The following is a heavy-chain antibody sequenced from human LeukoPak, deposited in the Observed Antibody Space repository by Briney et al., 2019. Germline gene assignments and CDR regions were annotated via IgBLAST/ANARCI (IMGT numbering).Heavy chain of an antibody. Sequence: GESLKISCKGSGYRFPSYWIGWVRQKPGNGPEWMGIIYRGDSNTRYSPSLEGQVTITADKSISTAYLQWSSLKASDTATYYCARLRGGADFLTGNNWFDPWGQGTLVTVSS. CDR1: GYRFPSYW. CDR3: ARLRGGADFLTGNNWFDP. J-gene: IGHJ5*02. V-gene: IGHV5-51*01. D-gene: IGHD3/OR15-3a*01. CDR2: IYRGDSNT.